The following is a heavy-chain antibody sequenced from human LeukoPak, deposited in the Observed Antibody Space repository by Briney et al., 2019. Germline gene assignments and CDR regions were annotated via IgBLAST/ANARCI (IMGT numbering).Heavy chain of an antibody. J-gene: IGHJ4*02. V-gene: IGHV6-1*01. CDR3: ARGRSWGESGFDY. CDR1: GDTVSNNSAA. CDR2: TYYRSKWYN. D-gene: IGHD6-13*01. Sequence: SQTLSLTCAISGDTVSNNSAAWNWNSQSPSSGLECLVRTYYRSKWYNDYAVSVKSRITINPDTSKNQFSLQLNSVTPEDTAVYYCARGRSWGESGFDYWGQGTLVTVSS.